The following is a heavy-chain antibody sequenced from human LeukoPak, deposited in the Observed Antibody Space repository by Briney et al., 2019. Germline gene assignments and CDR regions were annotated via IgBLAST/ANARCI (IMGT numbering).Heavy chain of an antibody. V-gene: IGHV4-39*07. D-gene: IGHD6-13*01. CDR3: ARAGSSWHSVGNPY. Sequence: WVRQPPGKGLEWIGSIYYSGSTSSNTSLKSGVTISVDTSKNQFSLKLSSVTAADTAVYYCARAGSSWHSVGNPYWGQGTLVTVSS. J-gene: IGHJ4*02. CDR2: IYYSGST.